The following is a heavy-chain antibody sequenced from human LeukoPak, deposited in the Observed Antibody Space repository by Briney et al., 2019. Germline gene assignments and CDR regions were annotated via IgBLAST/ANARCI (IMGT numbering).Heavy chain of an antibody. D-gene: IGHD2-15*01. V-gene: IGHV3-11*06. J-gene: IGHJ5*02. CDR1: GFTFSDCY. Sequence: GGSLRLSCAASGFTFSDCYMSWIRQAPGKGLEGVSYISSSSSYTNYADSVKGRFTISRDNAKNSLYLQMNSLRAEDTAVYYCARERLRGYCSGGSCYLDPWGQGTLVTVSS. CDR2: ISSSSSYT. CDR3: ARERLRGYCSGGSCYLDP.